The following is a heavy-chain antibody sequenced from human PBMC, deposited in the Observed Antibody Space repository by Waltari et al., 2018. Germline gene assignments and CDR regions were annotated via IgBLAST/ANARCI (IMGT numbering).Heavy chain of an antibody. J-gene: IGHJ5*02. CDR1: GGSFSGYY. D-gene: IGHD3-3*01. V-gene: IGHV4-34*01. CDR3: ARARTYYDFWSGGPFPNWFDP. CDR2: INHSGST. Sequence: QVQLQQWGAGLLKPSETLSLTCAVYGGSFSGYYWSWLRQPPGKGLEWIGEINHSGSTNYNPSLKSRVTISVDTSKNQFSLKLSSVTAADTAVYYCARARTYYDFWSGGPFPNWFDPWGQGTLVTVSS.